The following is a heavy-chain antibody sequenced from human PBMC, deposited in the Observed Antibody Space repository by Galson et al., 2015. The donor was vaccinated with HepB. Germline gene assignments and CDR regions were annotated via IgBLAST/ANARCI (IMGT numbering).Heavy chain of an antibody. CDR3: AGGYTYSSGY. CDR2: ISSSGTTI. D-gene: IGHD1-1*01. J-gene: IGHJ4*02. Sequence: SLRLSCATSGLSFSDYYMSWMRQAPGKGLEWLSYISSSGTTIYYADSVRGRFTISRDNARNSLFLQMNSLRAEDTAVYYCAGGYTYSSGYWGQGTLVTVSS. CDR1: GLSFSDYY. V-gene: IGHV3-11*01.